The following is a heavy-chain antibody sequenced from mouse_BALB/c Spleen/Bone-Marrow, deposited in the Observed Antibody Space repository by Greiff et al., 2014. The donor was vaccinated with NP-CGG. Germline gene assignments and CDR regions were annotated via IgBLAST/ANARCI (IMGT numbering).Heavy chain of an antibody. V-gene: IGHV3-6*02. CDR3: ASYFYYAMDY. CDR2: ISYDGSN. Sequence: DVKLQESGPGLVKPSQSLSLTCSVTGYSITSGYYWNWIRQFPGNKLEWMGYISYDGSNNYNPSLKNRISITRDTSKNQFFLKLNSVTTEDTATYYCASYFYYAMDYWGQGTSVTVSS. CDR1: GYSITSGYY. J-gene: IGHJ4*01. D-gene: IGHD1-1*01.